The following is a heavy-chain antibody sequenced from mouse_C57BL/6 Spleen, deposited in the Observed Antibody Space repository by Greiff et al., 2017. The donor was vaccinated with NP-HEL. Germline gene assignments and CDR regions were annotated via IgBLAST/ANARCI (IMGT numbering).Heavy chain of an antibody. Sequence: EVKLQESGAELVRPGASVKLSCTASGFNIKDDYMHWVKQRPEQGLEWIGWIDPENGDTEYASKFQGKATITADTSSNTAYLQLSSLTSEDTAVYYCTTGGFPPLAYWGQGTLVTVSA. CDR1: GFNIKDDY. J-gene: IGHJ3*01. CDR2: IDPENGDT. V-gene: IGHV14-4*01. CDR3: TTGGFPPLAY.